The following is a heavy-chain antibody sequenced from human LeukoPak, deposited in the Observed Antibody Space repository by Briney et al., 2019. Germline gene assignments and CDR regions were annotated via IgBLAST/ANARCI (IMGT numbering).Heavy chain of an antibody. V-gene: IGHV1-8*01. Sequence: ASVKVSCKASGYTFTSYYMHWVRQAPGQGLEWMGWMNPNSGNAGYAQKFQGRVTITRNTSISTAYMELSSLRSEDTAVYYCARTPYYYYYMDVWGKGTTVTVSS. D-gene: IGHD2-15*01. CDR3: ARTPYYYYYMDV. CDR2: MNPNSGNA. J-gene: IGHJ6*03. CDR1: GYTFTSYY.